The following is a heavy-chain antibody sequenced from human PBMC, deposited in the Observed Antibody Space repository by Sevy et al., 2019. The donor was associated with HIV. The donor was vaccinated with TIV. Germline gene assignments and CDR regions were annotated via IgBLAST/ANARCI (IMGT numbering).Heavy chain of an antibody. J-gene: IGHJ4*02. CDR3: ARDATPSSAYDYIWGSYRYFYY. V-gene: IGHV3-21*01. CDR2: ISSSSSYI. D-gene: IGHD3-16*02. CDR1: GFTFSSYS. Sequence: GGSLRLSCAASGFTFSSYSMNWVRQAPGKGLEWVSSISSSSSYIYYADSVKGRFTISRDNAKNSLYLQMNSLRAEDTAVYYCARDATPSSAYDYIWGSYRYFYYWGQGTLVTVSS.